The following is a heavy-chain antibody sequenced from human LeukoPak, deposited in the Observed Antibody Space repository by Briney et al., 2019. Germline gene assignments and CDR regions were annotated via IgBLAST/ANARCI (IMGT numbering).Heavy chain of an antibody. CDR2: IWYDGSNK. CDR1: GFTFSSYG. D-gene: IGHD3-10*01. V-gene: IGHV3-33*01. CDR3: ARRSYGSGSYYLEY. Sequence: GGSLRLSCAASGFTFSSYGMHWVRQAPGKGLEWVAVIWYDGSNKYYADSVKGRFTISRDNSKNTLYLQMNSLRAEDTAVYYCARRSYGSGSYYLEYWGQGTLVTVSS. J-gene: IGHJ4*02.